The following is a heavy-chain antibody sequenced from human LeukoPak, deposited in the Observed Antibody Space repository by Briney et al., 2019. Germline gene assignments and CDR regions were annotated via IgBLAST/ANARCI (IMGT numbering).Heavy chain of an antibody. V-gene: IGHV4-34*01. CDR3: ARMGLYYYGFGEWNWFDP. Sequence: SETLSLTCAVYGGSFSGYYWIWIRQPPGKGLEWIGEINHSGSTNYNPSLKSRVTISVDTSKNQFSLKLSSVTAADTAVYYCARMGLYYYGFGEWNWFDPWGQGTLVTVSS. CDR1: GGSFSGYY. D-gene: IGHD3-10*01. J-gene: IGHJ5*02. CDR2: INHSGST.